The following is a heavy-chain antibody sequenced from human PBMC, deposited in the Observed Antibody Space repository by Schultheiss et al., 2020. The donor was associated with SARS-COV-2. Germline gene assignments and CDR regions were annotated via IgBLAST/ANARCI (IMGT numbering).Heavy chain of an antibody. V-gene: IGHV4-38-2*02. J-gene: IGHJ5*02. D-gene: IGHD1-14*01. CDR1: GYSISSGYY. CDR2: IYHSGST. Sequence: SETLSLTCTVSGYSISSGYYWSWIRQPPGKGLEWIGSIYHSGSTYYNPSLKSRVTISVDTSKNQFSLKLSSVTAADTAVYYCARHRWFDPWGQGTLVTVSS. CDR3: ARHRWFDP.